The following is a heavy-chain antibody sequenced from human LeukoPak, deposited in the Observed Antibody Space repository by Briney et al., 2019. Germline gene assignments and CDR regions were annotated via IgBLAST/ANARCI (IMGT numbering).Heavy chain of an antibody. CDR3: AKSGIVVVPAATFFDY. Sequence: GGSLRLSCAASGFTFSSYAMSWVRQAPGKGLEWVSAISGSGGSTYYADSVKGRFTISRDNSKNTLYLQMNSLRAEDTAVYYCAKSGIVVVPAATFFDYWGQGTTVTVSS. V-gene: IGHV3-23*01. J-gene: IGHJ4*02. D-gene: IGHD2-2*01. CDR1: GFTFSSYA. CDR2: ISGSGGST.